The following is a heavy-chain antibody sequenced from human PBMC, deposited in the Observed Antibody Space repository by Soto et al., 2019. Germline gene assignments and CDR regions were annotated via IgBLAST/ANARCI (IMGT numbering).Heavy chain of an antibody. V-gene: IGHV3-21*01. CDR3: ARVQREDIVVVPAASDYYGMDV. CDR2: ISSSSSYI. D-gene: IGHD2-2*01. Sequence: VQLVESGGGLVKPGGSLRLSCAASGFTFSSYSMNWVRQAPGKGLEWVSSISSSSSYIYYADSVKGRFTISRDNAKNSLYLQMNSLRAEDTAVYYCARVQREDIVVVPAASDYYGMDVWGQGTTVTVSS. CDR1: GFTFSSYS. J-gene: IGHJ6*02.